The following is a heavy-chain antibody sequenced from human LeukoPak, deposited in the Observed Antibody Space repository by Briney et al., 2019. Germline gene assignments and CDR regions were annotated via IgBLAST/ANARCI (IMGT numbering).Heavy chain of an antibody. CDR2: IYHSGST. J-gene: IGHJ4*02. D-gene: IGHD1/OR15-1a*01. V-gene: IGHV4-38-2*02. CDR1: GYSISSGYY. Sequence: KPSETLSLTCTVSGYSISSGYYWGWIRQPPGKGLEWIGSIYHSGSTYYNPSLKSRVTISVDTSKNQFSLKLSSVTAADTAVYYCARMEQLPGGFDYWGQGTLVTVSS. CDR3: ARMEQLPGGFDY.